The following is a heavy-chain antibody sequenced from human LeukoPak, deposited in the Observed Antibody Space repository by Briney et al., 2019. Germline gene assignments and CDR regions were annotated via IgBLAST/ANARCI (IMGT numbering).Heavy chain of an antibody. CDR1: GFTFKVYW. V-gene: IGHV3-7*01. Sequence: PGGSLRLSCAASGFTFKVYWMSWVRQAPGKGPEWVANINKEGNEEHFVDSVKGRFTVSRDNAKNSLFLQMNSLRVEDTAVYYCATYKNWVAGDVWGQGTTVSVSS. CDR2: INKEGNEE. D-gene: IGHD7-27*01. J-gene: IGHJ6*02. CDR3: ATYKNWVAGDV.